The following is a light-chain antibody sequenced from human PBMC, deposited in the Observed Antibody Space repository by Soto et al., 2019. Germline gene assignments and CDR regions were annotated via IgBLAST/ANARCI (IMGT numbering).Light chain of an antibody. Sequence: QSALTQPRSVSGSPGQSVTISCAGTSSDVGGYNYVSWYQQYPGKAPKLMIYDVTERPSGVPDRFSGSKSGNTASLTISGLQADDEADYYCCSYAGSYTWVFGGGTKLTVL. CDR1: SSDVGGYNY. V-gene: IGLV2-11*01. J-gene: IGLJ2*01. CDR2: DVT. CDR3: CSYAGSYTWV.